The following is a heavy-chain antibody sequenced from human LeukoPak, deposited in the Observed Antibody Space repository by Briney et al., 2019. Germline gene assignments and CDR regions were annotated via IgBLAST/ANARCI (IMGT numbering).Heavy chain of an antibody. CDR2: TYYSGTT. CDR1: NGSISSSIYY. V-gene: IGHV4-39*01. Sequence: SETLSLTCTVSNGSISSSIYYWGWIRQPPEKGLEWIGTTYYSGTTYYNSSLKSRVTLSVDTSKNQFSLKLSSVTVADTAVYYCARHMSGGLDYWGQGTLVTVSS. CDR3: ARHMSGGLDY. J-gene: IGHJ4*02. D-gene: IGHD3-10*01.